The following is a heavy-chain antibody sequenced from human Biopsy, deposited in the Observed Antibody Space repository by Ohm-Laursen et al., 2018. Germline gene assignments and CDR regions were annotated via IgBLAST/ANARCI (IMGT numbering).Heavy chain of an antibody. CDR2: INPGGNST. Sequence: GSSVKVSCKVSGYIFTELSIHWVRQAPGQGLEWMGIINPGGNSTAYTQNFQGRVTMAWDTSTTTVYMELSSLRSEDTAVYYCVLASFDYWGQGTLVTVSS. CDR3: VLASFDY. CDR1: GYIFTELS. V-gene: IGHV1-46*01. J-gene: IGHJ4*02.